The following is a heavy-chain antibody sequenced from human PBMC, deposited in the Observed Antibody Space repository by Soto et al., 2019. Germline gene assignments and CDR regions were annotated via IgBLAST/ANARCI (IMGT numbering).Heavy chain of an antibody. CDR1: GFTFDDYA. Sequence: EVQLVESGGGLVQPGRSLRLSCAASGFTFDDYAMHWVRQAPGKGLEWVSGISWNSGSIGYADSVKGRFTISRDNAKNALYLQMNSLRAEDTALYDCAKDLRPRYPYEAFDIWGQGTLVTVSS. CDR2: ISWNSGSI. D-gene: IGHD1-20*01. CDR3: AKDLRPRYPYEAFDI. J-gene: IGHJ3*02. V-gene: IGHV3-9*01.